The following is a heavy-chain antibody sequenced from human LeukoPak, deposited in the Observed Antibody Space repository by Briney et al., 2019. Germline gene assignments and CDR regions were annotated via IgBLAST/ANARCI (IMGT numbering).Heavy chain of an antibody. D-gene: IGHD3-22*01. Sequence: GGSLRLSCAASGFTFSSYSMNWVRQAPGKGLEWVSSISSSSSYIYYADSVKGRFTISRDNAKNSLYLQMNSLRAEDTAVYYCAREDDSSGYYLFDYWGQGTQVTVSS. J-gene: IGHJ4*02. V-gene: IGHV3-21*01. CDR1: GFTFSSYS. CDR3: AREDDSSGYYLFDY. CDR2: ISSSSSYI.